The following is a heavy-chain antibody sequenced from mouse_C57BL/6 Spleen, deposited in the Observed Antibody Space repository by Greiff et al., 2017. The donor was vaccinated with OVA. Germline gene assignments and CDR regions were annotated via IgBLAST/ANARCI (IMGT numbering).Heavy chain of an antibody. Sequence: VQLQQSGPELVKPGASVKISCKASGYTFTDYYMHWVKQSHGKGLEWIGDINPNNGGTSYNQKFKGKATLTVDKSSSTAYMELRSLTSEDSAVYYCARAGDGYYFAYWGQGTLVTVSA. CDR3: ARAGDGYYFAY. J-gene: IGHJ3*01. V-gene: IGHV1-26*01. CDR1: GYTFTDYY. CDR2: INPNNGGT. D-gene: IGHD2-3*01.